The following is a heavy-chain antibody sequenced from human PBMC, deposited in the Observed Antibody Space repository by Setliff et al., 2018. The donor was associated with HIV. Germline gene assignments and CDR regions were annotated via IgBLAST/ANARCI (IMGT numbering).Heavy chain of an antibody. J-gene: IGHJ3*02. D-gene: IGHD3-22*01. CDR3: TRGLWENYYDSSGYPVPDAFDI. CDR1: GGTFSSYA. CDR2: IIPIIGIT. V-gene: IGHV1-69*10. Sequence: GASVKVSCKASGGTFSSYAISWVRQAPGQGLEWMGGIIPIIGITNQAQKFQGRVTITADESTSIAYMELSSLRSEDTAVYYCTRGLWENYYDSSGYPVPDAFDIWGQGTMVTVSS.